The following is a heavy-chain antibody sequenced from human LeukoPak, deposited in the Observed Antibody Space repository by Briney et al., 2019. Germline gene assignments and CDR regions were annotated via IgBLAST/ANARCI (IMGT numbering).Heavy chain of an antibody. CDR1: GASISGYY. CDR3: GRNYNDNRGEAFDL. V-gene: IGHV4-4*07. J-gene: IGHJ3*01. Sequence: SETLSLTCSVSGASISGYYWSWLRQTAGKGLEWMGRVYSSGFTNYNPSLKSRVTMSVDASKNQFSLKLASVTAADTAFYYCGRNYNDNRGEAFDLWGQGTMVTVSS. CDR2: VYSSGFT. D-gene: IGHD3-22*01.